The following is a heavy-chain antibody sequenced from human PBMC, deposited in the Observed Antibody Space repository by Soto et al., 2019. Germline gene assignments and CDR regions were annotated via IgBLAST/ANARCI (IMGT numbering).Heavy chain of an antibody. CDR1: GGTFSSSA. CDR2: IIPDFGTA. Sequence: QVQLVQSGAEVKKPGSSVKVSCKASGGTFSSSAISWVRQAPGQGLEWMGAIIPDFGTAHYAQKFQGRVTITADKPTSTAYMELSRLRSEDTAVYYCARERTERGKDVWGQGTTVTVSS. CDR3: ARERTERGKDV. V-gene: IGHV1-69*06. J-gene: IGHJ6*02.